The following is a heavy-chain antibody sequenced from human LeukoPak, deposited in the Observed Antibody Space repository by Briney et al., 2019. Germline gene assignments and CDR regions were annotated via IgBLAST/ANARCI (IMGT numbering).Heavy chain of an antibody. J-gene: IGHJ6*03. CDR1: GGSISSYY. D-gene: IGHD3-10*01. Sequence: SETLSLTCTVSGGSISSYYWSWIRPPAGKGLEWVGRIYTSGSTNYNPSLKSRVTMSVDTSKNQFSLKLSSVTAADTAVYYCARGRGIWFGELYPLYYMDVWGKGTTVTVSS. V-gene: IGHV4-4*07. CDR3: ARGRGIWFGELYPLYYMDV. CDR2: IYTSGST.